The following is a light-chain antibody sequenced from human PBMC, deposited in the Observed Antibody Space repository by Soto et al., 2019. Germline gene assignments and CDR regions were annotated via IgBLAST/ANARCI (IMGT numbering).Light chain of an antibody. CDR3: VLYVGSGIVV. CDR1: SGLVSTSDS. J-gene: IGLJ2*01. Sequence: QTVVTQEPSLSVSPGRTVTLTVALTSGLVSTSDSPSWYQQTPGQAPRTLIYNTNTRSSGVPDRFSGSILGNKAALTITGAQADDESDYYCVLYVGSGIVVFGGGTKLTVL. CDR2: NTN. V-gene: IGLV8-61*01.